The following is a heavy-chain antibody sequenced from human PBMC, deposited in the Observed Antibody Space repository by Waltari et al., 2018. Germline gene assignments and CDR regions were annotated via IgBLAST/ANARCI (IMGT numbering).Heavy chain of an antibody. CDR2: IYYSGST. V-gene: IGHV4-59*01. CDR1: GGSISSYY. J-gene: IGHJ5*02. CDR3: ARVKGFAVVGALRWFDP. D-gene: IGHD1-26*01. Sequence: QVQLQESGPGLVKPSETLSLTCTVSGGSISSYYWSWLRQPPGKGLEWIGYIYYSGSTNYNPSLKSRVTISVDTSKNQFSLKLSSVTAADTAVYYCARVKGFAVVGALRWFDPWGQGTLVTVSS.